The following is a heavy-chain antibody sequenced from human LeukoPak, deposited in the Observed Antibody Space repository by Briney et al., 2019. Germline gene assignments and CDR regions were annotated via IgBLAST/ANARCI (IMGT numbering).Heavy chain of an antibody. CDR3: ARYVVYGSGKYYFDY. J-gene: IGHJ4*02. V-gene: IGHV4-59*04. D-gene: IGHD3-10*01. CDR2: IYYSGST. CDR1: GGSINGYY. Sequence: PSETLSLTCTVSGGSINGYYWSWIRQPPGKGLEWIGYIYYSGSTYYNPSLKSRVTISVDTSENQFSLKLSSVTAADTAVYYCARYVVYGSGKYYFDYWGQGTLVTVSS.